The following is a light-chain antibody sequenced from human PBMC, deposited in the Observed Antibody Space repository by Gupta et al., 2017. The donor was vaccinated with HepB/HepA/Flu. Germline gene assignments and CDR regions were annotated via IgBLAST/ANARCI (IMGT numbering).Light chain of an antibody. V-gene: IGLV1-44*01. CDR3: AAWDDRLSGWV. Sequence: QSVLTQPPSASGTPGQRVTISCSGSRSNIGSNTVNWYQQLPGTAPKLLIYTDNQPPSGVPDRFSGSKSGTSASLAISGLQSEDEADYYCAAWDDRLSGWVVGGGTKLTVL. CDR1: RSNIGSNT. J-gene: IGLJ3*02. CDR2: TDN.